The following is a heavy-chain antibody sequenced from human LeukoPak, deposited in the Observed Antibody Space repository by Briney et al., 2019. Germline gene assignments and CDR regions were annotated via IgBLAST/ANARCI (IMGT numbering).Heavy chain of an antibody. CDR2: INHSGST. J-gene: IGHJ6*02. V-gene: IGHV4-34*01. CDR3: AGREAYYYGMDV. CDR1: GGSSSGYY. Sequence: KASETLSLTCAVYGGSSSGYYWSWIRQPPGKGLEWIGEINHSGSTNYNPSLKSRVTISVDTSKNQFSLKLSSVTAADTAVYYCAGREAYYYGMDVWGQGTTVTVSS.